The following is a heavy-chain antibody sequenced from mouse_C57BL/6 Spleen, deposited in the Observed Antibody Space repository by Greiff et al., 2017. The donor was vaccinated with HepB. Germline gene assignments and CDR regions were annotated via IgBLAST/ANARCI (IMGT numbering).Heavy chain of an antibody. CDR1: GYTFTSYD. J-gene: IGHJ4*01. CDR3: ASTAQATLYAMDY. V-gene: IGHV1-85*01. CDR2: IYPGDGST. D-gene: IGHD3-2*02. Sequence: VQLQQSGPELVKPGASVKLSCKASGYTFTSYDINWVKQRPGQGLEWIGWIYPGDGSTKYNEKFKGKATLTVDTSSSTAYMELHSLTSEDSAVYFCASTAQATLYAMDYWGQGTSVTVSS.